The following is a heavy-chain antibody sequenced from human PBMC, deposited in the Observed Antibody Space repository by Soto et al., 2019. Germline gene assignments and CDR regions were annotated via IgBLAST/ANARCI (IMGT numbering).Heavy chain of an antibody. CDR1: GFTFSSYA. D-gene: IGHD3-10*01. CDR3: ARARSSSGPFDY. CDR2: ISYDGSNK. V-gene: IGHV3-30-3*01. Sequence: GGSLRLSCAASGFTFSSYAMHWVRQAPGKGLEWVAVISYDGSNKYYADSVKGRFTISRDNSKNTLYLQMNSLRAEDTAVYYCARARSSSGPFDYWGQGTLVTVSS. J-gene: IGHJ4*02.